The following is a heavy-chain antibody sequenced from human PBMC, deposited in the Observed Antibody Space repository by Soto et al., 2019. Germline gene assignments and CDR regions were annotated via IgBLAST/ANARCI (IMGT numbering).Heavy chain of an antibody. CDR2: INLDASEK. CDR1: GFAFSNIW. CDR3: ARASIARGYRDYGAY. D-gene: IGHD5-12*01. V-gene: IGHV3-7*05. J-gene: IGHJ4*02. Sequence: PGGSLRLSCAASGFAFSNIWMAWVRQAPGRGLEWVANINLDASEKYYVDSVKGRFTISRDNAQRSLFLQMNSLRAEDTAVYYCARASIARGYRDYGAYWGQGTLVTVSS.